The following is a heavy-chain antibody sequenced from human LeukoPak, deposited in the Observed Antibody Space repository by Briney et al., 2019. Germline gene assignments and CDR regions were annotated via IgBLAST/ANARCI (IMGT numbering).Heavy chain of an antibody. CDR3: ARGGYGSRGMDV. CDR2: ISGSGDNT. CDR1: GFTFSSYG. J-gene: IGHJ6*02. Sequence: GGSLRLSCAASGFTFSSYGMNWVRQASGKGLEWVSAISGSGDNTYYADSVKGRFTISRDNSKNTLYLQMNSLRGEDTAVYYCARGGYGSRGMDVWGQGTTVTVSS. D-gene: IGHD1-1*01. V-gene: IGHV3-23*01.